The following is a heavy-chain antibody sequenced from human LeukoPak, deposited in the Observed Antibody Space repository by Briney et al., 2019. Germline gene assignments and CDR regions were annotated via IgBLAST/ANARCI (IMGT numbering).Heavy chain of an antibody. CDR1: GFTLSNFA. CDR2: ISANGGDT. D-gene: IGHD1-26*01. CDR3: AKASGSGYGKDYFDY. J-gene: IGHJ4*02. V-gene: IGHV3-23*01. Sequence: GGSLRLSCAASGFTLSNFAMGWVRQAPGKGLQWVSLISANGGDTYYADSVKGRFTISTDNSKNTLYLQMNSLRAEDTALYYCAKASGSGYGKDYFDYWGQGTLVTVSS.